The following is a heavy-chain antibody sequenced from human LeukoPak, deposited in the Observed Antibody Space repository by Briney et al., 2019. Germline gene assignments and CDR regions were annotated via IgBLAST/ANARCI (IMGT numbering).Heavy chain of an antibody. CDR1: GGSISSSSYH. CDR2: IYYSGNT. V-gene: IGHV4-39*01. J-gene: IGHJ4*02. D-gene: IGHD3-22*01. CDR3: VRYSSGYCNY. Sequence: PSETLSLTCTVSGGSISSSSYHWGWIRQPPGKGLEWIGTIYYSGNTYYNPSLKSRVTISVDTSKNQSSLKLNSVTAADTAVYYCVRYSSGYCNYWGQGTLVTVSS.